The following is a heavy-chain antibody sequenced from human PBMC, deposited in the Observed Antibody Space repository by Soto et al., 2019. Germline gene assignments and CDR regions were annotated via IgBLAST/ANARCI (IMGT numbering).Heavy chain of an antibody. D-gene: IGHD3-10*01. J-gene: IGHJ4*02. Sequence: GGSLRLSCAASGFTFSNNAMHWVRQAPGKGLEWVAFISYDGSKKYYAVSVKGRFTISRDNSKNTLYLQMNSLKTEDTAVYYCAPPPGGEFGYWGQGTLVTVSS. CDR2: ISYDGSKK. V-gene: IGHV3-30*03. CDR3: APPPGGEFGY. CDR1: GFTFSNNA.